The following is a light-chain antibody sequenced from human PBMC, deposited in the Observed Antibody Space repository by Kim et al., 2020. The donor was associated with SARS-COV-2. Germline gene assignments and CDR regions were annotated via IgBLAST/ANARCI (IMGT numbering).Light chain of an antibody. J-gene: IGKJ1*01. CDR1: QSVSTD. Sequence: EIVLTQSPATLSLSPGERATLSCRASQSVSTDLAWYQQKPDQAPRLFFYDASNRATGIPARFIGGGAGTDFTLTVSSLDPEYSAIYYCQQRNMLPRTFVEGTKGDIK. CDR2: DAS. CDR3: QQRNMLPRT. V-gene: IGKV3-11*01.